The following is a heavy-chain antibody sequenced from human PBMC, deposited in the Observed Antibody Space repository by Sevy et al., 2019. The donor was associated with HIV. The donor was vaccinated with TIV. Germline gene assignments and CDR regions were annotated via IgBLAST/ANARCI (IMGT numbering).Heavy chain of an antibody. D-gene: IGHD1-1*01. CDR2: INAVNGDT. J-gene: IGHJ4*02. CDR1: GYTFTSYA. Sequence: ASVKVSCKASGYTFTSYAIHWVRQAPGQRLEWMGWINAVNGDTKYSQNFQDRVTITRDTSASTAYMELSSLRSEDTAIYYCARNCGPTPFDYWGQGTLVTVSS. V-gene: IGHV1-3*01. CDR3: ARNCGPTPFDY.